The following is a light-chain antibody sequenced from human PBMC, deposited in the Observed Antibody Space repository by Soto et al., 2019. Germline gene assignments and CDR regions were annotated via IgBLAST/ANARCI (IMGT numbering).Light chain of an antibody. J-gene: IGKJ1*01. CDR3: QQSFDASWT. V-gene: IGKV1-39*01. Sequence: DIQMTQSPSSLSASVGDRVTISCRASQSISVYLNWYQQKPGRAPALLIFGSSNLLTGVPSRFSGSGSGTDFTLTISSLQPGDFVTYYCQQSFDASWTFGQGTKV. CDR1: QSISVY. CDR2: GSS.